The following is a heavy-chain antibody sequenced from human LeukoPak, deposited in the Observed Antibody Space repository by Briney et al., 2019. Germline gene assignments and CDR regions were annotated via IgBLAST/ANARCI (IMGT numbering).Heavy chain of an antibody. CDR2: IEQDGTEK. CDR1: GFTFSSYW. J-gene: IGHJ4*02. D-gene: IGHD6-6*01. CDR3: ARDVRPDY. V-gene: IGHV3-7*04. Sequence: PGGSLRLSCAASGFTFSSYWMSWVRQAPGEGLEWVANIEQDGTEKYYMDSVKGRFSISRDNAKNSLYLQMNALRAEDTAVYYCARDVRPDYWGQGTLVTVST.